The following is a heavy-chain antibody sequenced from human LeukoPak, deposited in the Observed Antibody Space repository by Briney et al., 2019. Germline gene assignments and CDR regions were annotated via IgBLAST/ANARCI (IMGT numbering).Heavy chain of an antibody. J-gene: IGHJ4*02. V-gene: IGHV3-48*01. CDR1: GFTFSSYS. CDR3: ARGKWEPQVRHFDY. CDR2: ISSSSTI. D-gene: IGHD1-26*01. Sequence: GGSLRLSCAASGFTFSSYSMNWVRQAPGKGLEWVSYISSSSTIYYADSVKGRFTISRDNAKNSLYLQMNSLRAEDTAVYYCARGKWEPQVRHFDYWGQGTLVTVSS.